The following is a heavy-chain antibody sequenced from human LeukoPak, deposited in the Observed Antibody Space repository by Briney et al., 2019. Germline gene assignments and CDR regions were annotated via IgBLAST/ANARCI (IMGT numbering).Heavy chain of an antibody. CDR3: AKERDSGGYYSKGSLDY. Sequence: GGSLRLSCAASGFTFSSYAMSWVRQAPGKGLEWVSAISGSGGSTYYADSVKGRFTISRDNSKNTLNLQMNSLRAEDTAVYYCAKERDSGGYYSKGSLDYWGQGTLVTVSS. V-gene: IGHV3-23*01. CDR1: GFTFSSYA. CDR2: ISGSGGST. J-gene: IGHJ4*02. D-gene: IGHD3-22*01.